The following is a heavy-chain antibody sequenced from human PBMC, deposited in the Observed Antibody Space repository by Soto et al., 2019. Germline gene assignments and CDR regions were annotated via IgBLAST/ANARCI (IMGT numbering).Heavy chain of an antibody. CDR2: ISYDGSNK. CDR3: AKDQYSSGWYNGLWYFQH. V-gene: IGHV3-30*18. J-gene: IGHJ1*01. CDR1: GFTFSSYG. D-gene: IGHD6-19*01. Sequence: GGALRLSSAASGFTFSSYGMHWGRPAPGKGVEWVAVISYDGSNKYYADSVKGRFTISRDNSKNTLYLQMNSLRAEDTAVYYCAKDQYSSGWYNGLWYFQHWGQGTLVTVSS.